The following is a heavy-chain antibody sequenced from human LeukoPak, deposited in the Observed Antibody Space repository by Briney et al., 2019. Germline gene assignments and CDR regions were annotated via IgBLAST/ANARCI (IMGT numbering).Heavy chain of an antibody. CDR2: IIPIFGTA. CDR1: GGTFSSYA. D-gene: IGHD3-10*01. CDR3: ASPRSGGYYRDFDY. V-gene: IGHV1-69*13. Sequence: ASVKVSCKASGGTFSSYAISWVRQAPGQGLEWMGGIIPIFGTANYAQKFQGRVTITADESTSTAYMELSSLRSEDTAVYYCASPRSGGYYRDFDYWGQGTLVTVSS. J-gene: IGHJ4*02.